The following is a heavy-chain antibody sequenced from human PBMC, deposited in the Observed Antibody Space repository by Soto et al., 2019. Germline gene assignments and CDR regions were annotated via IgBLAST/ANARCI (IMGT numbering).Heavy chain of an antibody. J-gene: IGHJ6*02. CDR3: AKNGQPPYYYYGLDV. D-gene: IGHD2-8*01. Sequence: RYGISWVRQAPGQGLEWMGWISGYNGDANYAQSFQGRVSMTIDTSTTTAYMELRTLTPDDTAVYYCAKNGQPPYYYYGLDVWGQGTTVTVSS. CDR1: RYG. CDR2: ISGYNGDA. V-gene: IGHV1-18*01.